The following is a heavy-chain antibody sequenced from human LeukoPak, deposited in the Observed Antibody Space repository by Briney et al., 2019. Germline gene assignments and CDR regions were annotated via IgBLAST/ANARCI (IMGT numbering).Heavy chain of an antibody. V-gene: IGHV3-43*02. D-gene: IGHD3-22*01. CDR1: GFTSDGYA. CDR3: AKGQDSSGYRSLDY. CDR2: ISADAGRK. J-gene: IGHJ4*02. Sequence: GGSLRLSCAASGFTSDGYAMHWVRQTPGKSLERVTLISADAGRKYYADSVKGRFTISRDNSKNSLFLQMNSLRTEDTALYYCAKGQDSSGYRSLDYWGQGTLLTVSS.